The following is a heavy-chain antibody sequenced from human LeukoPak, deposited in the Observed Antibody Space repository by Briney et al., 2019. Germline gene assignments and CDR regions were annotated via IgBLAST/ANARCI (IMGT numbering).Heavy chain of an antibody. CDR1: GFTFSSYA. CDR2: ISGSGGST. D-gene: IGHD2-2*01. V-gene: IGHV3-23*01. CDR3: ARGRKYCSSTSSCYAGDFDY. J-gene: IGHJ4*02. Sequence: GGSLRLSCAASGFTFSSYAMSWVRQAPGKGLEWVSAISGSGGSTYYADSVKGRFTISRDNSKNTLYLQMNSLRAEDMAVYYCARGRKYCSSTSSCYAGDFDYWGQGTLVTVSS.